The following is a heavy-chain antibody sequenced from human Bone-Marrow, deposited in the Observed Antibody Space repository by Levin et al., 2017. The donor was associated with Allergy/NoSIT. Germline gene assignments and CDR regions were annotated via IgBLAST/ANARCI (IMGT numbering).Heavy chain of an antibody. J-gene: IGHJ5*02. CDR2: MHTSQGP. V-gene: IGHV4-4*07. Sequence: PSETLSLTCSVSAGSIGDFYWTWVRQTAGTGLEWIGRMHTSQGPIHNPSLRSRLSMSLDTSNNEFSLNLRSVTVADTAQYYCARSDPRSPFKAFDLWGQGILVTVSS. CDR3: ARSDPRSPFKAFDL. D-gene: IGHD2-21*01. CDR1: AGSIGDFY.